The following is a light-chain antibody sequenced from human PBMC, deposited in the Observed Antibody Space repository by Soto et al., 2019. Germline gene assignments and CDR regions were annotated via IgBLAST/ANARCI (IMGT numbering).Light chain of an antibody. CDR3: QQYNNWPGT. CDR2: GAS. V-gene: IGKV3-15*01. Sequence: EIVLTQSPGTLSVSPGERATLSCRASQSDSSKLAWYQQKPGQAPRLLFYGASTGATGIPARFSGSGSETEFTLSISSLQSEDFAVYYCQQYNNWPGTFGQGTKVEIK. CDR1: QSDSSK. J-gene: IGKJ1*01.